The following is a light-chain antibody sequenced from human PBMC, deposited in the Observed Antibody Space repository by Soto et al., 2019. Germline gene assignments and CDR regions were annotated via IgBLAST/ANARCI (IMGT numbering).Light chain of an antibody. J-gene: IGLJ1*01. V-gene: IGLV1-44*01. CDR2: YNN. CDR1: NSNIASNT. Sequence: QSVLTQPPSASETPGQTVSISCSGSNSNIASNTVNWYQHLPGTAPKLLIYYNNQRPSGVPDRFSGSKSGTSASLAISGLQSEDASDYYCAAWDHTLKRYVFGTGTKLTVL. CDR3: AAWDHTLKRYV.